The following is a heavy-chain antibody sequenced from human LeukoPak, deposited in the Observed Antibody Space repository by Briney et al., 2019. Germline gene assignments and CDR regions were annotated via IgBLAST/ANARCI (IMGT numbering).Heavy chain of an antibody. D-gene: IGHD2-2*01. Sequence: GGSLRLSCVVSGFTFSSYAMNWARQAPGKGLEWVSAISGSGGSTYYADSVKGRFTISRDNSKNTLYLQMNSLRAEDTAVYYCAKGGQYQLLHFDYWGQGTLVTVSS. V-gene: IGHV3-23*01. J-gene: IGHJ4*02. CDR1: GFTFSSYA. CDR2: ISGSGGST. CDR3: AKGGQYQLLHFDY.